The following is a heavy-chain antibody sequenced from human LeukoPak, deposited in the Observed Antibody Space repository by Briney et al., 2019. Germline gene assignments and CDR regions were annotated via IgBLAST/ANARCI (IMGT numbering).Heavy chain of an antibody. CDR3: ASTLRFLPYRRFDY. D-gene: IGHD3-3*01. Sequence: SVTLSLTCSVSGGSIISSNYYWGWIRQPPGKGLEWIGSIYQSGSGSSYYNPSLRSRVTISGDTSKNQFFLRLSSVTAADTAVYYCASTLRFLPYRRFDYWGQGTLVTVPS. V-gene: IGHV4-39*01. J-gene: IGHJ4*02. CDR1: GGSIISSNYY. CDR2: IYQSGSGSS.